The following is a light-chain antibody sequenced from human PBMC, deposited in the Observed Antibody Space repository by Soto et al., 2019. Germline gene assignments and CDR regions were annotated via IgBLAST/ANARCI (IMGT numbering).Light chain of an antibody. V-gene: IGKV2-28*01. CDR2: LGS. CDR3: MQALQSRT. J-gene: IGKJ1*01. CDR1: QSLLYTNGYNY. Sequence: DTVMTQSPLSLPVTPGEPASISCRSSQSLLYTNGYNYLDWYLQKPGQSPLLLSYLGSNRASGVPDRFRSSGSGKDVTLKISRVEAEDVGVYYCMQALQSRTFGQGTKVEIK.